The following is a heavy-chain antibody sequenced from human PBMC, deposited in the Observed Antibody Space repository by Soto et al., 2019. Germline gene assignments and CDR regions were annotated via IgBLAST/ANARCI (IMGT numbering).Heavy chain of an antibody. J-gene: IGHJ4*02. CDR1: GGFIRSSRDY. Sequence: QLQLQESGPGLVKPSETLSLTCTVSGGFIRSSRDYWGWIRQPPGKGLEWIGSIYYSGSTYYNPSLKLRVTISVDTSKNQFSLKMSTVTDTDTAVYYCARQQWIQLWQDDYWGQRTLVTVSS. CDR3: ARQQWIQLWQDDY. D-gene: IGHD5-18*01. CDR2: IYYSGST. V-gene: IGHV4-39*01.